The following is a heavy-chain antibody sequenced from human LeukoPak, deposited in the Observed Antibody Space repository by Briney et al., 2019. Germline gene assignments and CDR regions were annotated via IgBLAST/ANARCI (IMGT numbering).Heavy chain of an antibody. V-gene: IGHV3-33*06. CDR3: AKDQGGSYSYFDY. J-gene: IGHJ4*02. CDR2: MWYDGSNK. CDR1: GFTFSSYG. D-gene: IGHD1-26*01. Sequence: PGRSLRLSCAASGFTFSSYGMHWVRQAPGKGLEWVAVMWYDGSNKYYADSVKGRFTISRDNSKNTLYLQMNSLRAEDTAVYYCAKDQGGSYSYFDYWGQGTLVTVSS.